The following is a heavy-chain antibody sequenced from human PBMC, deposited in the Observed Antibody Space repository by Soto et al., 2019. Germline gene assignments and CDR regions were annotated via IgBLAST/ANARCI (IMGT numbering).Heavy chain of an antibody. CDR2: INHSGST. CDR1: GGSFSGYY. D-gene: IGHD6-13*01. V-gene: IGHV4-34*01. J-gene: IGHJ4*02. CDR3: ARGRGSSSVMF. Sequence: PSETLSLTCAVYGGSFSGYYWSWIRQPPGKGLEWIGEINHSGSTNYNPSLKSRVTISVDTSKNQFSLKLSSVTAADTAVYYCARGRGSSSVMFWGLGTLVTVSS.